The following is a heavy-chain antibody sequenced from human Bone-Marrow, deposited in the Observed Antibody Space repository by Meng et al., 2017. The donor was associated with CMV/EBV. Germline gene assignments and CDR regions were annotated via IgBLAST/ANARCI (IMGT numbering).Heavy chain of an antibody. Sequence: SGPTLVKPTQTLTLTCTFSGFSLSTSGVGVGWIRRPPGKALEWLALIYWNDDKRYSPSLKSRLTITKDTSKNQVVLTMTNMDPVDTATYYCAHSESVPAAPDYWGQGTLVTVSS. J-gene: IGHJ4*02. CDR2: IYWNDDK. V-gene: IGHV2-5*01. CDR1: GFSLSTSGVG. D-gene: IGHD2-2*01. CDR3: AHSESVPAAPDY.